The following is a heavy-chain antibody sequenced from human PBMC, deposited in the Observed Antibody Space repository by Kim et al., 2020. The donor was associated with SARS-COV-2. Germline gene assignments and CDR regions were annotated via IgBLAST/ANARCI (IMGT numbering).Heavy chain of an antibody. CDR1: GYSFTSYW. Sequence: GESLKISCKGSGYSFTSYWIGWVRQMPGKGLEWMGIIYPGDSDTRYSPSFQAQVTISADKSISTAYLQWSSLKASDTAMYYCARLPYYDSSGYYYFDYWDQGTLVPVSS. D-gene: IGHD3-22*01. CDR2: IYPGDSDT. V-gene: IGHV5-51*01. J-gene: IGHJ4*02. CDR3: ARLPYYDSSGYYYFDY.